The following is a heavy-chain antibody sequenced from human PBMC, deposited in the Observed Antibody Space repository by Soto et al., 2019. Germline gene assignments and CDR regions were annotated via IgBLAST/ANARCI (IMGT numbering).Heavy chain of an antibody. Sequence: TTRVRPSEAQALTGDLSGLRLSNREMAVGWIRQPPGKALEWLALIYWDDDKRYSPSLKSRLTITKDTSKNQVVLTMTNMDPVDTATYYCARSGRGYSYGLFDSWGQGTLVTVSS. V-gene: IGHV2-5*02. CDR1: GLRLSNREMA. CDR2: IYWDDDK. J-gene: IGHJ4*02. CDR3: ARSGRGYSYGLFDS. D-gene: IGHD5-18*01.